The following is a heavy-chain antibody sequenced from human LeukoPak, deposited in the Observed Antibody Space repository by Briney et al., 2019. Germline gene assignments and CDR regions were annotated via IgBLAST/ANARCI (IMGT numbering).Heavy chain of an antibody. V-gene: IGHV4-59*05. CDR3: ARLLSYSSSWYDYYYYGMDV. J-gene: IGHJ6*04. CDR2: IYYSGST. CDR1: GGSISSYY. Sequence: SSETLSLTCTVSGGSISSYYWSWIRQPPGKGLEWIGSIYYSGSTYYNPSLKSRVTISVDTSKNQFSLKLSSVTAADTAVYYCARLLSYSSSWYDYYYYGMDVWGKGTTVTVSS. D-gene: IGHD6-13*01.